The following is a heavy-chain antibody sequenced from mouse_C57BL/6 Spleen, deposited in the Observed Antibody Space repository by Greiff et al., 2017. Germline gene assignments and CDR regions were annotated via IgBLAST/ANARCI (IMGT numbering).Heavy chain of an antibody. CDR2: ISSGSSTI. CDR1: GFTFSDYG. D-gene: IGHD1-3*01. CDR3: AKSSPHYAMDY. J-gene: IGHJ4*01. V-gene: IGHV5-17*01. Sequence: DVKLVESGGGLVKPGGSLKLSCAASGFTFSDYGMHWVRQAPEKGLEWVAYISSGSSTIYYADTVKGRFTISRDNAKNTLFLQMTSLRSEDTAMYYCAKSSPHYAMDYWGQGTSVTVSS.